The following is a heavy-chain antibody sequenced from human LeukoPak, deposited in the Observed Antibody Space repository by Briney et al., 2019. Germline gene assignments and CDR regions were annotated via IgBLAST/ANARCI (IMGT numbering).Heavy chain of an antibody. J-gene: IGHJ1*01. D-gene: IGHD6-13*01. CDR3: ARGPKLYSSSWMFQH. CDR1: GGSISSYY. Sequence: SETLSLTCTVSGGSISSYYWSWIRQPPGKGLEWIGYIYYSGSTNYNPSLKSRVTISVDTSKNQFSLKLSSVTAADTAVYYCARGPKLYSSSWMFQHWGQGTLVTVSS. CDR2: IYYSGST. V-gene: IGHV4-59*01.